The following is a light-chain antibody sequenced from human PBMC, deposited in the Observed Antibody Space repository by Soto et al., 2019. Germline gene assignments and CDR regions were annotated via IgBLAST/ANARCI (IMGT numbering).Light chain of an antibody. V-gene: IGLV1-44*01. Sequence: QSVLTQPPSASGTPGRRVVISCSGSSSNIGSNTVNWYQQLPGTAPKLLIYSNNHRPSGVPDRFSGSKSGTSASLAISGLQSDDEADYYCAAWDDSLNGYVFAIGTKLTVL. CDR1: SSNIGSNT. CDR3: AAWDDSLNGYV. J-gene: IGLJ1*01. CDR2: SNN.